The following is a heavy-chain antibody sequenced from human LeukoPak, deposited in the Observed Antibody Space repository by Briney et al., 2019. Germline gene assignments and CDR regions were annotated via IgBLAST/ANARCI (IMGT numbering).Heavy chain of an antibody. D-gene: IGHD1-14*01. CDR1: GGSIGSYY. V-gene: IGHV4-4*09. CDR2: IYTSGGT. J-gene: IGHJ5*02. CDR3: ASQPAGSWFDP. Sequence: SETLSFTCTVSGGSIGSYYWSWVRQPPGKGLEWIGYIYTSGGTNYNPSLKSRVTISVDTSKNQFSLKLSSVTAADTAVYYCASQPAGSWFDPWGQGTLVTVSP.